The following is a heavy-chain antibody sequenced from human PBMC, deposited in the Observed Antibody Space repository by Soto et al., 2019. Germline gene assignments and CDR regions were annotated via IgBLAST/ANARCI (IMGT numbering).Heavy chain of an antibody. CDR3: ASVLELHYYYGMDV. CDR2: IIPIFGTA. J-gene: IGHJ6*02. CDR1: GGTFSSYA. Sequence: SVKVSCKASGGTFSSYAISWVRQAPGQGLEWMGGIIPIFGTANYAQKFQGRVTITADESTSTAYMELSSLRSEDTAVYYRASVLELHYYYGMDVWGQGTTVTVSS. D-gene: IGHD1-7*01. V-gene: IGHV1-69*13.